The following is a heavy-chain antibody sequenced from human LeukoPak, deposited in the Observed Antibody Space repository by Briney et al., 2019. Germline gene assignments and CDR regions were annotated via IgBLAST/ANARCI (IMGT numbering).Heavy chain of an antibody. Sequence: GESLKISCKGSGYIFTTYWIAWVLQMPGKGLEWMGIIYPGDSDTRYSPSFQGQVTISADKSISTAYLQWISLKASDTAMYYCVRLRGSGRDPTNSDYWGQGTLVTVSS. CDR3: VRLRGSGRDPTNSDY. CDR1: GYIFTTYW. J-gene: IGHJ4*02. D-gene: IGHD3-10*01. V-gene: IGHV5-51*01. CDR2: IYPGDSDT.